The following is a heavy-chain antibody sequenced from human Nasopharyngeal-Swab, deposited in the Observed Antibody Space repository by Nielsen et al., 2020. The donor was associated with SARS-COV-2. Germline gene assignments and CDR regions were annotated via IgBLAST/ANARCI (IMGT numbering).Heavy chain of an antibody. CDR1: GGSISSSSYY. Sequence: SETLSLTCTVSGGSISSSSYYWGWIRQPPGKGLEWIGSIYYSGSTYYNPSLKSRFTISVDPSKNQFSLKPSSVTAADTAVYYCARGRVGAKDYWGQGTLVTVSS. J-gene: IGHJ4*02. V-gene: IGHV4-39*01. CDR2: IYYSGST. CDR3: ARGRVGAKDY. D-gene: IGHD1-26*01.